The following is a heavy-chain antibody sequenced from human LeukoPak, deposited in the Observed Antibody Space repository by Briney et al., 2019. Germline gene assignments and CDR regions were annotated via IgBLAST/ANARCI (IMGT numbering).Heavy chain of an antibody. V-gene: IGHV3-30*18. J-gene: IGHJ6*02. CDR3: AKAIAVAWYYYYYGMDV. Sequence: GGSLRLSCAASGFTFSSYGMLWVRQAPGKGLEWVAVISYDGSNKYYADSVKGRFTISRDNSKNTLYLQMNSLRAEDTAVYYCAKAIAVAWYYYYYGMDVWGQGTTVTVSS. D-gene: IGHD6-19*01. CDR1: GFTFSSYG. CDR2: ISYDGSNK.